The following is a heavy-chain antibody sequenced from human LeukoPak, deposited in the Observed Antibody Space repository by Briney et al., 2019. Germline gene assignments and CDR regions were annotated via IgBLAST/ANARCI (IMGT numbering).Heavy chain of an antibody. CDR3: ARLLYGDYVVDY. CDR1: GGSISSYY. CDR2: IYYSGST. D-gene: IGHD4-17*01. J-gene: IGHJ4*02. V-gene: IGHV4-59*08. Sequence: SETLSLTCTVSGGSISSYYWSWIRQPPGKGLEWIGNIYYSGSTNYNPSLKSRVTISVDRSKNHFSLKLSSVTAADTAVYYCARLLYGDYVVDYWGQGTLATVSS.